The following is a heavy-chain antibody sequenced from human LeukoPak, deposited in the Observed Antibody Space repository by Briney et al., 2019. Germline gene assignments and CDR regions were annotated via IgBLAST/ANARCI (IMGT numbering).Heavy chain of an antibody. D-gene: IGHD3-22*01. CDR1: GYTFTSYG. CDR3: AREAYYDSSGYYRTGVGWFDP. Sequence: SVKVSCKASGYTFTSYGISWVRQAPGQGLEWMGRIIPILGIANYAQKFQGRVTITADKSTSTAYMELSSLRSEDTAVYHCAREAYYDSSGYYRTGVGWFDPWGQGTLVTVSS. J-gene: IGHJ5*02. V-gene: IGHV1-69*04. CDR2: IIPILGIA.